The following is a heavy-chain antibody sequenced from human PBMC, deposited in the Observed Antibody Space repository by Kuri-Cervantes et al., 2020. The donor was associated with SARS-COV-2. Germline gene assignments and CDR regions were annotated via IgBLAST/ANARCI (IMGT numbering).Heavy chain of an antibody. CDR2: IYWDDDK. J-gene: IGHJ4*02. D-gene: IGHD7-27*01. Sequence: SGPTLVKLTQTLTLTCTFSGFSLSTSGVGVGWIRQPPGKALEWLAPIYWDDDKRYGPSLKSRLTITKDTSKNQVVLTMTNMDPVDTATYYCAHRRSWGGYFDYWGQGTLVTVSS. CDR3: AHRRSWGGYFDY. V-gene: IGHV2-5*05. CDR1: GFSLSTSGVG.